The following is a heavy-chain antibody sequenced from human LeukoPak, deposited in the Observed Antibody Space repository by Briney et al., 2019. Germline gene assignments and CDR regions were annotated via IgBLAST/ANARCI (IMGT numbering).Heavy chain of an antibody. V-gene: IGHV4-4*07. D-gene: IGHD6-19*01. J-gene: IGHJ6*02. CDR3: ARASYSSFFFNGMDV. CDR2: IYTSGST. CDR1: GGSISSYY. Sequence: SETLSLTCTVSGGSISSYYWSWIRQPAVKGLEWIGRIYTSGSTNYNPSLKSRVTMSVDTSKNQFSLKLSSVTAADTAVYYCARASYSSFFFNGMDVWGQGTTVTVSS.